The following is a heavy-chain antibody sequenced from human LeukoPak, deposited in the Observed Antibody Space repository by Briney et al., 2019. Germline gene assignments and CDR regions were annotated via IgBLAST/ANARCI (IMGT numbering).Heavy chain of an antibody. Sequence: SGTLSLTCAVSGGSISSSNWWSWVRQPPGKGLEWIGEIYHSGSTNYSPSLKSRVTISVDKSKNQFSLKLSSVTAADTAVYYCARSSGWFLYYFDYWGQGTLVTVSS. J-gene: IGHJ4*02. CDR3: ARSSGWFLYYFDY. CDR2: IYHSGST. CDR1: GGSISSSNW. V-gene: IGHV4-4*02. D-gene: IGHD6-19*01.